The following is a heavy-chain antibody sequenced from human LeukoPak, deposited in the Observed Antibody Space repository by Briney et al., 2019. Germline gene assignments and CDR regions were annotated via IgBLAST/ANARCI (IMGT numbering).Heavy chain of an antibody. D-gene: IGHD6-13*01. J-gene: IGHJ4*02. CDR1: GFTFDDYG. CDR3: AKNGYSSSWHDY. V-gene: IGHV3-20*04. CDR2: INWNGGST. Sequence: GGSLRLSCAASGFTFDDYGMSWVRQAPGKGLEWVSGINWNGGSTGYADSVKGRFTISRDNAKNSLYLQMNSLRAGDTAVYFCAKNGYSSSWHDYWGQGTLVTVSS.